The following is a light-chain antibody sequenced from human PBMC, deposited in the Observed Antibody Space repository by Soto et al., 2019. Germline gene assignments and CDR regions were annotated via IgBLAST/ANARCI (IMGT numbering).Light chain of an antibody. CDR3: QQYGGSRWT. V-gene: IGKV3-20*01. Sequence: EIVLTQSPGTLSLSPGERATLSCRASQSVSSTYVAWYQQKPGQAPRLIIYAASNTATGLPDRFSGSGSGTDFTLTISRLEPEDVAVYYWQQYGGSRWTFGQGTRVDI. CDR2: AAS. J-gene: IGKJ1*01. CDR1: QSVSSTY.